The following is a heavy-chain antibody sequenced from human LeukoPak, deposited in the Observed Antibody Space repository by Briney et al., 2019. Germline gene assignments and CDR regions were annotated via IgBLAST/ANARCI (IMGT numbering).Heavy chain of an antibody. CDR2: MNPNSGNT. Sequence: GASVKVSCKASGYTFTSYDINWVRQATGQGLEWMGWMNPNSGNTGYAQKFQGRVTMTRNTSISTAYMELSSLRSEDTAVYYCARVPSRPRLRGGVIVVVTAMSARSTRGYWYFDLWGRGTLVTVSS. CDR1: GYTFTSYD. D-gene: IGHD2-21*02. V-gene: IGHV1-8*01. CDR3: ARVPSRPRLRGGVIVVVTAMSARSTRGYWYFDL. J-gene: IGHJ2*01.